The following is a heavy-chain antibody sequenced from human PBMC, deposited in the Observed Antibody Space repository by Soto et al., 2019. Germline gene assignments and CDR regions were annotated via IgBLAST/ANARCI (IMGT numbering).Heavy chain of an antibody. Sequence: GGSLRLSCAASGFTLSSYAMSWVRQAPGKGLEWVSAISGSGGSTYYADSVKGRFTISRDNSKNTLYLQMNSLRAEDTAVYYCAKDRGGGIAVAGTGIDYWGQGTLVTVSS. V-gene: IGHV3-23*01. D-gene: IGHD6-19*01. CDR2: ISGSGGST. J-gene: IGHJ4*02. CDR3: AKDRGGGIAVAGTGIDY. CDR1: GFTLSSYA.